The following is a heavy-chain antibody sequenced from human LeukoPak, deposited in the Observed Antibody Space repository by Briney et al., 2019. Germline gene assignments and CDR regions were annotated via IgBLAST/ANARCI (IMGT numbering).Heavy chain of an antibody. V-gene: IGHV3-11*01. J-gene: IGHJ5*02. D-gene: IGHD2-2*01. Sequence: GGSLRLSCAASGFTFSDYYMTWIRQAPEKGLDWVSYISSSGSTIYYADSVKGRFTISRDNAKNSLYLQMNSLRAEDTAVYYCARGRCSSTSCYGHNWFDPWGQGTLVTVSS. CDR2: ISSSGSTI. CDR1: GFTFSDYY. CDR3: ARGRCSSTSCYGHNWFDP.